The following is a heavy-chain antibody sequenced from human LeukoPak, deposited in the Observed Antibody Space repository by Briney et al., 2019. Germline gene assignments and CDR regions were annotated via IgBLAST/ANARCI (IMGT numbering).Heavy chain of an antibody. CDR3: VRVLWTWALNCYYGMDV. CDR2: IYPGDSDT. J-gene: IGHJ6*02. CDR1: GYIFSTNW. V-gene: IGHV5-51*01. D-gene: IGHD2-8*02. Sequence: PGESLKISCPGSGYIFSTNWIGWVRQLPGKGLEWMGIIYPGDSDTRYSPSFQGQVTISADKSISTAYLQWSSLKASDTAMYYCVRVLWTWALNCYYGMDVWGQGTTVTVSS.